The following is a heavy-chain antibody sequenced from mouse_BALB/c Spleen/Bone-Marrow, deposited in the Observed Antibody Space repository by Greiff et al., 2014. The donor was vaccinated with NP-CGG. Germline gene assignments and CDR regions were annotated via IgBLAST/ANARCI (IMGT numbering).Heavy chain of an antibody. CDR3: ARPYYYGSSHAWFAY. V-gene: IGHV1-9*01. CDR2: ILPGIGIT. CDR1: GYTFSSYW. J-gene: IGHJ3*01. D-gene: IGHD1-1*01. Sequence: VKLVESGTELMKPGASVMISCKATGYTFSSYWIEWVKQRPGHGLEWIGEILPGIGITNYNEKFKGKATLTADTSSNTAYMQLSSLTSEDSAVYYCARPYYYGSSHAWFAYWGQGTLVTVSA.